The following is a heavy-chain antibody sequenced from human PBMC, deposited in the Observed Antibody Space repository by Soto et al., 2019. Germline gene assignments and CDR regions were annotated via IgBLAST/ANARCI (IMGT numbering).Heavy chain of an antibody. CDR3: ARVPFIAAAGTVNYYYGMDV. Sequence: SETLSLTCTVSGGSISSYYWSWIRQPPGKGLEWIGYIYYSGSTNYNPSLKSRVTISVDTSKNQFSLKLSSVTAADTAVYYCARVPFIAAAGTVNYYYGMDVWGQGTTVTVSS. V-gene: IGHV4-59*01. J-gene: IGHJ6*02. CDR1: GGSISSYY. D-gene: IGHD6-13*01. CDR2: IYYSGST.